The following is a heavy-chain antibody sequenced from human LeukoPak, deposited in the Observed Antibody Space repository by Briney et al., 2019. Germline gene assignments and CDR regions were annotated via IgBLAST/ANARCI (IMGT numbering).Heavy chain of an antibody. CDR3: ARVSARISYSSSWYNYYYMDV. CDR2: IKQGGSEK. Sequence: PGGPLRLSCAASGFTFSSYWMSWVRQAPGKGLEWVANIKQGGSEKYYVDSVKGRFTISRDNAKNSLYLQMNSLRAEDAAVYHCARVSARISYSSSWYNYYYMDVWGKGTTVTISS. J-gene: IGHJ6*03. D-gene: IGHD6-13*01. CDR1: GFTFSSYW. V-gene: IGHV3-7*01.